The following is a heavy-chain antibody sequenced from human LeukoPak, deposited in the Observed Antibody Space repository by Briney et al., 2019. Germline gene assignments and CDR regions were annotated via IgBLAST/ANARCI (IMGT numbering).Heavy chain of an antibody. CDR3: GLFLTYSGSYYPDYFDY. Sequence: GESLKISCKGSGYSFTSYWIGWVRQMPGKGLEWMGIIYPGDSDTRYGPSFQGQVTISADKSISTAYLQWSSLKASDTAMYYCGLFLTYSGSYYPDYFDYWGQGTLVIVSS. CDR2: IYPGDSDT. CDR1: GYSFTSYW. V-gene: IGHV5-51*01. D-gene: IGHD1-26*01. J-gene: IGHJ4*02.